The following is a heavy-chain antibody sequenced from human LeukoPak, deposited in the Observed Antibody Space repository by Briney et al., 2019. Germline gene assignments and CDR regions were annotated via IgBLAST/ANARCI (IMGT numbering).Heavy chain of an antibody. V-gene: IGHV1-46*01. J-gene: IGHJ4*02. D-gene: IGHD1-14*01. CDR1: GHTFTTYN. CDR3: VRDRGRTFDFDY. Sequence: RASVKVSCKASGHTFTTYNFYWVRQAPGQGLEWMGIVDPSDGATSYAQKFRGRVAMTRDMSTSTVYLELNSLRSDDTALYYRVRDRGRTFDFDYWGQGTLVTVSS. CDR2: VDPSDGAT.